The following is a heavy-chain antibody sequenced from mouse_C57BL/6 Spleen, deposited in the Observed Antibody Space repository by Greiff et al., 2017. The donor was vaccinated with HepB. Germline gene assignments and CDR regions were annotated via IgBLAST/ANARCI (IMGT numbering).Heavy chain of an antibody. CDR1: GYTFTSYW. J-gene: IGHJ4*01. D-gene: IGHD2-4*01. V-gene: IGHV1-59*01. CDR2: IDPSDSYT. Sequence: VQLQQPGAELVRPGTSVKLSCKASGYTFTSYWMHWVKQRPGQGLEWIGVIDPSDSYTNYNQKFKGKATLTVDTSSSTAYMQLSSLTSEDSAVYYCARSGYDYDGSYAMDYWGQGTSVTVSS. CDR3: ARSGYDYDGSYAMDY.